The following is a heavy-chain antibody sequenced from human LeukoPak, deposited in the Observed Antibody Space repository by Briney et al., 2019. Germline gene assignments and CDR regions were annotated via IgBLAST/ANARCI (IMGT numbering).Heavy chain of an antibody. CDR3: ARGPITYYDYVWGSYPSRNYFDY. V-gene: IGHV1-18*01. Sequence: GASVKVSCXASGYTFTSYGISWVRQARGQGLEWMGWISAYNGNTNYAQKLQGRVTMTTDTSTSTAYMELRSLRSDDTAVYYCARGPITYYDYVWGSYPSRNYFDYWGQGTLVTVSS. CDR2: ISAYNGNT. D-gene: IGHD3-16*02. J-gene: IGHJ4*02. CDR1: GYTFTSYG.